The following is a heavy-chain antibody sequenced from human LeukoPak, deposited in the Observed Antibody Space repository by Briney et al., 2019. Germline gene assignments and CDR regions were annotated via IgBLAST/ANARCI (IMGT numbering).Heavy chain of an antibody. J-gene: IGHJ3*02. CDR3: ARGYYDILTGYSPRGAFDI. CDR1: GFTFDDYG. D-gene: IGHD3-9*01. CDR2: INWNGGST. Sequence: GGSLRLSCAASGFTFDDYGMSWVRQAPGKGLEWVSGINWNGGSTGYADSVKGRFTISRDNAKNSLYLQMNSLRAEDTALYHCARGYYDILTGYSPRGAFDIWGQGTMVTASS. V-gene: IGHV3-20*01.